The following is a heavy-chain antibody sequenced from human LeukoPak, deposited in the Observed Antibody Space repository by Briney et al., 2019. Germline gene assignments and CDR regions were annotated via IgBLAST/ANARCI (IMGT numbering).Heavy chain of an antibody. V-gene: IGHV3-23*01. CDR3: ARGASSWEYTTFDV. CDR1: GFTFSTYA. D-gene: IGHD6-13*01. Sequence: GGSLRLSCAASGFTFSTYAMTWVRQAPGKGLEWVSVISGSGGSTYYADSVKGRFTISRDNSKNTLYLQSNSLRAEDTAIYYCARGASSWEYTTFDVWGQGAIVTVSS. J-gene: IGHJ3*01. CDR2: ISGSGGST.